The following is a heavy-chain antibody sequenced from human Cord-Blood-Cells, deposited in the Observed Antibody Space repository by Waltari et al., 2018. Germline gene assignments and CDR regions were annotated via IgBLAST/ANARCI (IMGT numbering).Heavy chain of an antibody. J-gene: IGHJ3*02. Sequence: EVQLVESGGGLIQPGGSLRLSCAASGSTASSNYMTWVRQAPGKGLEWVSVIYSGGSTYYADSVKGRFTISRDNSKNTLYLQMNSLRAEDTAVYYCASSYPNTAMDAFDIWGQGTMVTVSS. CDR1: GSTASSNY. D-gene: IGHD5-18*01. CDR2: IYSGGST. CDR3: ASSYPNTAMDAFDI. V-gene: IGHV3-53*01.